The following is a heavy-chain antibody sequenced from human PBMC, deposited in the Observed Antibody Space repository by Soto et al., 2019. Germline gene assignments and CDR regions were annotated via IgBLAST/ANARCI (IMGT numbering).Heavy chain of an antibody. Sequence: QVQLVQSGAEVKKPGSSVKVSCKASGGTFSTSAISWVRQAPGQGLEWVGGIMPVFATPDYAQKFQGRVTISAEESTTTAYLELTSLRTDDTAVYSCARDKDRQQLGGNYYYILDVWGQGTAIIVSS. CDR2: IMPVFATP. J-gene: IGHJ6*02. CDR3: ARDKDRQQLGGNYYYILDV. D-gene: IGHD3-3*02. CDR1: GGTFSTSA. V-gene: IGHV1-69*12.